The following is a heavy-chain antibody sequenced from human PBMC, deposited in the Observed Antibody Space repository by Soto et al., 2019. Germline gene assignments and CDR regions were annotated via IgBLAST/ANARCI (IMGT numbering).Heavy chain of an antibody. J-gene: IGHJ4*02. Sequence: QVQLQESGPGLVKPSQTLSLTCTVSGGSISSGGYYWSWIRQHPGKGLEWIGYIYYSGSTYYNPSLKRRVTIAVDTAKNQFPLKLSSVTAADTAVYYCTGGVVAATPYYFDYWGQGTLVTVSS. D-gene: IGHD2-15*01. CDR2: IYYSGST. CDR3: TGGVVAATPYYFDY. CDR1: GGSISSGGYY. V-gene: IGHV4-31*03.